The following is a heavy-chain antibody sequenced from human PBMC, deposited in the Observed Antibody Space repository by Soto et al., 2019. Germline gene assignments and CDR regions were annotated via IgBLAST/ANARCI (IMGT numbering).Heavy chain of an antibody. Sequence: SETLSLTCTVSGGSISHYSWSWIRQSPGKGLEWIGNAYYSGSTDYNPSLKSRVTMSGDTSKNQVSLKLNSVNTADTAVYYCARDRSTYGGGGTGEVKENWFDPWGPGTLVTVSS. CDR3: ARDRSTYGGGGTGEVKENWFDP. D-gene: IGHD2-8*01. V-gene: IGHV4-59*01. CDR2: AYYSGST. CDR1: GGSISHYS. J-gene: IGHJ5*02.